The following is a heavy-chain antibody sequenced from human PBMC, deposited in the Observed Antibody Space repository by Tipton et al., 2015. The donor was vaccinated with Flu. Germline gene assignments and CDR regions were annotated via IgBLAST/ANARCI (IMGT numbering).Heavy chain of an antibody. CDR1: GDSISSDYY. Sequence: TLSLTCEVSGDSISSDYYWGWVRQFPGKGLEWIGSVSRSGNTDYNPSLKSRVTISIDTSRNQFSLKLSSLTAADTAVYFCVRRDYSNYVSDPKNWFDSWGQGTLVTVSS. CDR2: VSRSGNT. V-gene: IGHV4-38-2*01. D-gene: IGHD4-11*01. J-gene: IGHJ5*01. CDR3: VRRDYSNYVSDPKNWFDS.